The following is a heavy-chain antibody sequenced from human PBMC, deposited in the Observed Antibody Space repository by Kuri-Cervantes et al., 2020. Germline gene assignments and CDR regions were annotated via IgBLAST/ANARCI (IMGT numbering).Heavy chain of an antibody. CDR3: ARAAGSNAATFDY. V-gene: IGHV3-21*03. Sequence: GGSLRLSCVGSGFTFSSFGMHWVRQAPGKGLEWVSSISSSSSYIYYADSVKGRFTISRDNAKNSLYLQMNSLRAEDTAVYYCARAAGSNAATFDYWGQGTLVTVSS. CDR1: GFTFSSFG. J-gene: IGHJ4*02. CDR2: ISSSSSYI. D-gene: IGHD2-15*01.